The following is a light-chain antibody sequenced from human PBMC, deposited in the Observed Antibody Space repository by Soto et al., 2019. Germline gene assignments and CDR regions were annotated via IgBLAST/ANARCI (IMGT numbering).Light chain of an antibody. CDR1: QGISSF. J-gene: IGKJ4*01. CDR2: VAS. CDR3: QQLNSYPLT. V-gene: IGKV1-9*01. Sequence: DIQLTQSPSFLSASVGDRVTITCRASQGISSFLAWYQQKPGKAPNLLIYVASTLQSGVPSRFSGSGSGTEFTLAISSLQPEDFATYYCQQLNSYPLTFGGGTKVEIK.